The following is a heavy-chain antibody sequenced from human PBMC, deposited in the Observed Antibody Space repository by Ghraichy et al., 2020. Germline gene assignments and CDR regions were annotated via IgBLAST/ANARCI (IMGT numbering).Heavy chain of an antibody. D-gene: IGHD3-3*01. Sequence: SETMSLTCAVSGGSISSGGYSWSWIRQPPGKGLEWIGYIYHSGSTYYNPSLKSRVTISVDRSKNQFSLKLSSVTAADTAVYYCARVVYDFWSGYQLKYSYFDLWGRGTLVTVSS. CDR2: IYHSGST. CDR3: ARVVYDFWSGYQLKYSYFDL. J-gene: IGHJ2*01. CDR1: GGSISSGGYS. V-gene: IGHV4-30-2*01.